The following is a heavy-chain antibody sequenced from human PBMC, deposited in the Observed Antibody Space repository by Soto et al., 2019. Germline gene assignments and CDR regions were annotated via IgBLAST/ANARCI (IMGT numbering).Heavy chain of an antibody. CDR3: ARDLKAGYNSDYGMDV. CDR2: IIPIFGTA. Sequence: ASVKVSCKASGGTFSSYAISWVRQAPGQGLEWMGGIIPIFGTANYAQKFQGRVTITADESTSTAYMELSSLRSEDTAVYYCARDLKAGYNSDYGMDVWGQGTTVTVSS. J-gene: IGHJ6*02. V-gene: IGHV1-69*13. D-gene: IGHD5-12*01. CDR1: GGTFSSYA.